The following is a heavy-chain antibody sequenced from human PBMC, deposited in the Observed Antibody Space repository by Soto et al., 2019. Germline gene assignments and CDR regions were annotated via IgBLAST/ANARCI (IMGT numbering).Heavy chain of an antibody. V-gene: IGHV1-18*01. Sequence: QIQLVQSGAEVKKPGASIKVSCKASGYMFTSYGINWVRQAPGQGPEWMGWISTYNGNTNYAQKHQGRVTMTTDTPTSTADMEQKTLRSDDTAVYYWARDLGIAVAGPFQDWGQGTLVIVSS. J-gene: IGHJ1*01. CDR2: ISTYNGNT. CDR3: ARDLGIAVAGPFQD. D-gene: IGHD6-19*01. CDR1: GYMFTSYG.